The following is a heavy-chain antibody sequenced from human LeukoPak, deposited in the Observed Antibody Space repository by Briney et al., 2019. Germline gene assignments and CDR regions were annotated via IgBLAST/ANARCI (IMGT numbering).Heavy chain of an antibody. CDR3: ARRDGSIGAKDY. Sequence: PSETLSLNCTVSGGSISSSSYYWGWIRQPPGKGLEWIGSIYYSGSTYYNPSLKSRVTISVDTSKNQFSLKLSSVTAADTAVYYCARRDGSIGAKDYWGQGTLVTVSS. CDR2: IYYSGST. CDR1: GGSISSSSYY. D-gene: IGHD5-24*01. J-gene: IGHJ4*02. V-gene: IGHV4-39*01.